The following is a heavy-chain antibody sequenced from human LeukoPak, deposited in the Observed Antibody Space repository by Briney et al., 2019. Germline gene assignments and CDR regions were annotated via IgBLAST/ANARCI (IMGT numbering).Heavy chain of an antibody. CDR1: GGPISSSSYY. CDR3: ARSVDTAMWWQEYFDY. CDR2: IYYSGST. Sequence: PSETLSLTCTVSGGPISSSSYYWGWIRQPPGKGLEWIGSIYYSGSTYYNPSLKSRVTISVDTSKNQFSLKLSSVTAADTAVYYCARSVDTAMWWQEYFDYWGQGTLVTVSS. V-gene: IGHV4-39*01. D-gene: IGHD5-18*01. J-gene: IGHJ4*02.